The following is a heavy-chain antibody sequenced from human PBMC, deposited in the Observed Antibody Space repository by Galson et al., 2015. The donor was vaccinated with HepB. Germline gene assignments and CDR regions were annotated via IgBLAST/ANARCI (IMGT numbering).Heavy chain of an antibody. Sequence: SVKVSCKASGGTFSSYAISWVRQAPGQGLEWMGGIIPIFGTANYAQKFQGRVTITADESTSTAYMELSSLRSEDTAVYYCARGGSGRSCSGGSCYSFYYYYGMDVWGQGTTVTVSS. D-gene: IGHD2-15*01. V-gene: IGHV1-69*13. CDR1: GGTFSSYA. CDR3: ARGGSGRSCSGGSCYSFYYYYGMDV. J-gene: IGHJ6*02. CDR2: IIPIFGTA.